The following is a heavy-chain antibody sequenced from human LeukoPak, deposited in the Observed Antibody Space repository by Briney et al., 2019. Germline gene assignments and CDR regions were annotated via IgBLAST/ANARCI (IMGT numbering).Heavy chain of an antibody. CDR1: GGSISRYY. Sequence: SRTPSLTCTVSGGSISRYYCSSIRRPTGKGLEWSGYIYYSGSTNYHPSLKSRVTISVDTSKNQFSLKLSSVTAADTAVSYCARRISISGWSFVYWGEGTLVTVSS. CDR2: IYYSGST. D-gene: IGHD6-19*01. CDR3: ARRISISGWSFVY. V-gene: IGHV4-59*01. J-gene: IGHJ4*02.